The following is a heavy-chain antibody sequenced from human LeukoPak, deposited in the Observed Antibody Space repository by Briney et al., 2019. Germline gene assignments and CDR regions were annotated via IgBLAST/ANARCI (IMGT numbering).Heavy chain of an antibody. CDR1: GGSISSSSYY. CDR3: ARSTVTTWVGDFDY. Sequence: SETLSLTCTVSGGSISSSSYYWGWIRQPPGKGLEWIGSIFYSGTTYYNPSLQSRVTISVDTSKNQFSLKLTSVTAADTAVYYCARSTVTTWVGDFDYWGQGTLVTVSS. D-gene: IGHD4-17*01. CDR2: IFYSGTT. J-gene: IGHJ4*02. V-gene: IGHV4-39*01.